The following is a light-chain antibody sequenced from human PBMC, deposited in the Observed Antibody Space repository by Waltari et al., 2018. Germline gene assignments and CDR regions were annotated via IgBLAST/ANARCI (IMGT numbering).Light chain of an antibody. Sequence: YELTQPPSVSVSPGQTARITCSGAALPKKYAFWYQQKSGQAPVLVIYDDEKRPSGIPGRFSGSSSGSMATLTITGAQVGDEADYYCYSADGSGDLGVFGGGTKVTVL. CDR2: DDE. V-gene: IGLV3-10*01. CDR3: YSADGSGDLGV. CDR1: ALPKKY. J-gene: IGLJ3*02.